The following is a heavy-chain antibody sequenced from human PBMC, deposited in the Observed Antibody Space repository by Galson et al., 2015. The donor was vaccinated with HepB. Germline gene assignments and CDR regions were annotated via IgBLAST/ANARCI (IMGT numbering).Heavy chain of an antibody. D-gene: IGHD2-15*01. V-gene: IGHV3-21*01. J-gene: IGHJ4*02. Sequence: SLRLSCAASGFTFSSYTMNWVRQAPGKGLEWVSSISGSSRYTYYADSLKGRFTISRDNTKNSLYLQMNNLRAEDTAVYYCARLDCSGDSCYGSFDFWGQGTLVTGSS. CDR2: ISGSSRYT. CDR1: GFTFSSYT. CDR3: ARLDCSGDSCYGSFDF.